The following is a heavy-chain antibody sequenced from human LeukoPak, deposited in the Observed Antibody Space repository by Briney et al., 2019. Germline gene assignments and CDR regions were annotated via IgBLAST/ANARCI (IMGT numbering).Heavy chain of an antibody. CDR2: INPNSGGT. CDR1: GCTFTVYY. V-gene: IGHV1-2*02. CDR3: PSRAGYSGYDSSDY. D-gene: IGHD5-12*01. J-gene: IGHJ4*02. Sequence: ASVTVSFKASGCTFTVYYMHWVRQAPGQGLEWMGWINPNSGGTNYAQKFQGRVTMTRDTSISTAYMELSRLRSDDTAVYYCPSRAGYSGYDSSDYWGQGTLVTVSS.